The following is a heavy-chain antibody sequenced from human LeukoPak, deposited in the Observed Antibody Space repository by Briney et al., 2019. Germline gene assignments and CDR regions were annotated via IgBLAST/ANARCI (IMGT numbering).Heavy chain of an antibody. Sequence: PGGSLRLSCAASGFTFSSYAMSWVRQAPGKGLEWVSAISGSGGSTYYADSVKGRFTISRDNAKNSLYLQMNSLRAEDTALYYCAKSNRVNGGWGPVAYYFDYWGQGTLVTVSS. CDR3: AKSNRVNGGWGPVAYYFDY. CDR1: GFTFSSYA. J-gene: IGHJ4*02. D-gene: IGHD6-19*01. CDR2: ISGSGGST. V-gene: IGHV3-23*01.